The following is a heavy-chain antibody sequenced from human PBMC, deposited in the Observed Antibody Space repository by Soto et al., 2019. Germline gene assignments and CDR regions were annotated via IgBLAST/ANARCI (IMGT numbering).Heavy chain of an antibody. CDR2: INPRNGDK. Sequence: ASVKVSCEASGYTFTGFYVHWVRQAPRQGLEWMGWINPRNGDKILAQKFEGRVTLTRDTSVTTAYMDLSSLNSDDTAVYYCARGPFGDSPIDFWGPGTMVTVSS. J-gene: IGHJ3*01. D-gene: IGHD3-10*01. V-gene: IGHV1-2*02. CDR1: GYTFTGFY. CDR3: ARGPFGDSPIDF.